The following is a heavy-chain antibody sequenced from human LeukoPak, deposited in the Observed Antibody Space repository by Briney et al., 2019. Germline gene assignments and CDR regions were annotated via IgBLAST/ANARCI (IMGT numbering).Heavy chain of an antibody. CDR2: ISSHGNAI. V-gene: IGHV3-48*03. D-gene: IGHD6-19*01. Sequence: GGSLRLSCAASGFTFSSYEMNWVRQAPGKGLEWVSYISSHGNAIYYADSVKGRFTISRDNAKNSLYLQMNSLRAEDTAVYYCARDPVAVPGPKDYGMDVWGQGTTVTVSS. CDR1: GFTFSSYE. CDR3: ARDPVAVPGPKDYGMDV. J-gene: IGHJ6*02.